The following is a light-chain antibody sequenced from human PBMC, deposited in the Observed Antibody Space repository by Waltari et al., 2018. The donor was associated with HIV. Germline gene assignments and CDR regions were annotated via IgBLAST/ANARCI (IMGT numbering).Light chain of an antibody. V-gene: IGLV1-47*01. Sequence: QSVLTQPPSASGAPGQRVTISCSGSSSNIENDNVYWYQQFPGAAPKLLSYKDTHRPAGVPDRVTGSKSGTSASLAIGGLRSDDEADYYCVGWDSRLRGYVFGAGTKVTVL. J-gene: IGLJ1*01. CDR1: SSNIENDN. CDR2: KDT. CDR3: VGWDSRLRGYV.